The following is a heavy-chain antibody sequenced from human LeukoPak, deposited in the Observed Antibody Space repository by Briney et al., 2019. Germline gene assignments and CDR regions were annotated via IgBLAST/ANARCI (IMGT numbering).Heavy chain of an antibody. CDR3: ARVNGVAGMRYFDH. CDR2: IYYSGST. CDR1: GGSISSGGYY. Sequence: PSQTLSLTCTVSGGSISSGGYYWSWIRQHPGKGLEWIGYIYYSGSTYYNPSLKSRVTISVDTSKNQFSLKLSSVTAADTAVYYCARVNGVAGMRYFDHWGQGTLVPVSS. V-gene: IGHV4-31*03. D-gene: IGHD6-19*01. J-gene: IGHJ4*02.